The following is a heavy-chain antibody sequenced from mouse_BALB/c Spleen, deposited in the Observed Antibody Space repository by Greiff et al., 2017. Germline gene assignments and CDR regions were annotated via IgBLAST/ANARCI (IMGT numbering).Heavy chain of an antibody. J-gene: IGHJ3*01. D-gene: IGHD2-4*01. CDR2: ISSGGSYT. Sequence: EVQRVESGGGLVKPGGSLKLSCAASGFTFSSYTMSWVRQTPEKRLEWVATISSGGSYTYYPDSVKGRFTISRDNAKNTLYLQMSSLKSEDTAMYYCTRDGDYDYLFAYWGQGTLVTVSA. CDR1: GFTFSSYT. CDR3: TRDGDYDYLFAY. V-gene: IGHV5-6-4*01.